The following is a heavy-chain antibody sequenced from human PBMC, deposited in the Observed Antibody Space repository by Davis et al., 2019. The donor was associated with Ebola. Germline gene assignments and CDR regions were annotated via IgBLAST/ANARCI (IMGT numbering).Heavy chain of an antibody. CDR1: GFTFSNYG. J-gene: IGHJ4*02. D-gene: IGHD6-13*01. Sequence: GESLKISCGGSGFTFSNYGMNWVRQAPGKGLEWVSGISDSGGSTHYADSVKGRFTISRDNAKNSLYLQMNSLRAEDTAVYYCARVRGAAAANDYWGQGTLVAVSS. CDR2: ISDSGGST. CDR3: ARVRGAAAANDY. V-gene: IGHV3-23*01.